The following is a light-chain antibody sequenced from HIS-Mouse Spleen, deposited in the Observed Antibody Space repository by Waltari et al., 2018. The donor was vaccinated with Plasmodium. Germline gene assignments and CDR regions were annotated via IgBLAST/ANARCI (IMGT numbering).Light chain of an antibody. V-gene: IGKV3-15*01. CDR1: QSFSSN. CDR3: QQYNNWPRGT. J-gene: IGKJ1*01. CDR2: GAS. Sequence: ELVMTQSPATLSVSPGERATLSCRASQSFSSNLAWYQQKPGQAPRLLIYGASTRATGIPARFSGSGSGTEFTLTISSMQSEDFAVYYCQQYNNWPRGTFGQGTKVEIK.